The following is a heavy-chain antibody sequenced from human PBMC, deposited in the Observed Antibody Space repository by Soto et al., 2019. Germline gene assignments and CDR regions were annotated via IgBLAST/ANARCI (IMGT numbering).Heavy chain of an antibody. CDR2: IIPIFGTA. D-gene: IGHD6-13*01. Sequence: QVQLVQSGAEVKKPGSSVKVSCKASGGTFSSYAISWVRQAPGQGLEWMGGIIPIFGTANYAQKFQGRVTITADKSTSTAYMELSSLRSEDTAVYYCARGTPVFTVSTVIAAAGAFDYWGQGTLVTVSS. CDR1: GGTFSSYA. CDR3: ARGTPVFTVSTVIAAAGAFDY. J-gene: IGHJ4*02. V-gene: IGHV1-69*06.